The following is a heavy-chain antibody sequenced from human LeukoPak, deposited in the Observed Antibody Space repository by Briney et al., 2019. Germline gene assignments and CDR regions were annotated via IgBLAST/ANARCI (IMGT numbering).Heavy chain of an antibody. CDR2: INHSGST. V-gene: IGHV4-34*01. CDR1: GGSFSGYY. Sequence: PSETLSLTCAVYGGSFSGYYWSWIRQPPGKGLEWIGEINHSGSTNYNPSLKSRVTISVDTSKNQFSLKLSSVTAADTAVYYCARGVYPYYYYMDVWSKGTTVTVSS. CDR3: ARGVYPYYYYMDV. J-gene: IGHJ6*03. D-gene: IGHD1-14*01.